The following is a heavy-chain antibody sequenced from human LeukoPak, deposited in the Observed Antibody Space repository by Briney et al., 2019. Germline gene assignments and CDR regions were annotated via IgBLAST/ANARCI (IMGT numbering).Heavy chain of an antibody. J-gene: IGHJ4*02. Sequence: PGGSLRLSCAASGFTFSSYSMNWVRQAPGKGLEWVSVICSGGSTYYADSVKGRFTISRDNSKNTLYLQMNSLRAEDTAVYYCARTIYYYDSSGLLETYFDYWGQGTLVTVSS. D-gene: IGHD3-22*01. CDR2: ICSGGST. V-gene: IGHV3-53*01. CDR3: ARTIYYYDSSGLLETYFDY. CDR1: GFTFSSYS.